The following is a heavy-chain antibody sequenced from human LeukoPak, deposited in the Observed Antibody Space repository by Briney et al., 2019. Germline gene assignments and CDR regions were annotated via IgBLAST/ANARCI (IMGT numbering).Heavy chain of an antibody. CDR2: IRDTGDTT. CDR3: AKDLAAVPGNKYFAY. D-gene: IGHD6-19*01. CDR1: GFTFSSYA. V-gene: IGHV3-23*01. Sequence: GGSLRLSCAASGFTFSSYAMSWVRQAPGKGLEWVSHIRDTGDTTYYADSVKGRFTISRDNSRNALFLQMNSLRAEDTAVYYCAKDLAAVPGNKYFAYWGQGTLVTVSS. J-gene: IGHJ4*02.